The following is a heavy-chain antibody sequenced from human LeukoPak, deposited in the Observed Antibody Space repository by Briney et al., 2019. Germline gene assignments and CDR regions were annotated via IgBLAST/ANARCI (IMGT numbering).Heavy chain of an antibody. V-gene: IGHV1-69*13. CDR2: IIPIFGTA. CDR3: ARSPYNWFDP. CDR1: GGTFSSYA. J-gene: IGHJ5*02. Sequence: GASVKVSCKASGGTFSSYAISWVRQAPGQGLEWMGGIIPIFGTANYAQKFQGRVTITADESTSTAYMELSSLRSEDTAVYYCARSPYNWFDPWGQGTLVTVSS.